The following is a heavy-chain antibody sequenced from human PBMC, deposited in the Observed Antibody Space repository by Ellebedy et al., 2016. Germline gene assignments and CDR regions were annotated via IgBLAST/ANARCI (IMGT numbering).Heavy chain of an antibody. CDR1: GFTVSSND. CDR2: IYTTGAT. J-gene: IGHJ3*02. CDR3: ATRHYGGFDI. Sequence: GESLKISXAASGFTVSSNDMNWVRQAPGKGLEWVSLIYTTGATYYADSVKSRFTISRDNSKKTLFLQMNSLRAEDTAVYYCATRHYGGFDIWGRGTMVTVSS. V-gene: IGHV3-53*01. D-gene: IGHD4-23*01.